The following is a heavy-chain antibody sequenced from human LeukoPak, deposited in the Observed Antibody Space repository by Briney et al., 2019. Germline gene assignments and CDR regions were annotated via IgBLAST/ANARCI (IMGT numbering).Heavy chain of an antibody. V-gene: IGHV3-30*02. J-gene: IGHJ3*02. D-gene: IGHD3-22*01. CDR3: ARVLRVIVVVMGAFDI. Sequence: PGGSLRLSCAASGFTFSSYGMHWVRQAPGEGLEWVAFIRYDGSNKYYADSVKGRVTISRDNSKNTLYLQMNSLRAEDTAVYYCARVLRVIVVVMGAFDIWGQGTMVTVSS. CDR2: IRYDGSNK. CDR1: GFTFSSYG.